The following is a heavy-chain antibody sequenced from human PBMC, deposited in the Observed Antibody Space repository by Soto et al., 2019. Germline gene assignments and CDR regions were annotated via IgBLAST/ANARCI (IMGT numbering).Heavy chain of an antibody. J-gene: IGHJ5*02. D-gene: IGHD3-10*01. CDR3: ARGPAYYANSRSYQGDTFDR. Sequence: QVQLQESGPRLVKPSQTRSLTCTVPGACISSGAHYWTWIRQFPGKGLEFIGYVHSLGSTYYNPSLKSRVTISVDTSNHQISLKLTSVTAADTAVYYCARGPAYYANSRSYQGDTFDRWGQGTLVTVTS. CDR2: VHSLGST. V-gene: IGHV4-31*03. CDR1: GACISSGAHY.